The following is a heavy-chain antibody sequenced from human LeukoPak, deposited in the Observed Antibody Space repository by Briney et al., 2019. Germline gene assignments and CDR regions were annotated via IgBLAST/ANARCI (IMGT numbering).Heavy chain of an antibody. J-gene: IGHJ4*02. D-gene: IGHD2-2*01. CDR1: GYTFTAYY. CDR3: ARDRRSRIVVVPATFDY. CDR2: INPNSGGT. Sequence: ASVKVSCKASGYTFTAYYMHWVRQAPGQGLEWMGWINPNSGGTNYAQKFQGRVTMTRDTSISTAYMELSRLRSDDTAVYYCARDRRSRIVVVPATFDYWGQGTLVTVSS. V-gene: IGHV1-2*02.